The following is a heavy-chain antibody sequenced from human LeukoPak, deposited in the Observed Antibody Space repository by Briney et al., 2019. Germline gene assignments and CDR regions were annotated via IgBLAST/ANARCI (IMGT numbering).Heavy chain of an antibody. CDR3: ARLLYCAGGSCYSSNWFDP. Sequence: SETLSLTCTVSGDSISSRDYYWGWIRQPPGKGLEWIGYIYYSGNTYYNSYLKSRVTMSVDTSKNQFSLKLSSVTAADTAVYYCARLLYCAGGSCYSSNWFDPWGQGTLVTVSS. V-gene: IGHV4-30-4*01. J-gene: IGHJ5*02. CDR2: IYYSGNT. D-gene: IGHD2-15*01. CDR1: GDSISSRDYY.